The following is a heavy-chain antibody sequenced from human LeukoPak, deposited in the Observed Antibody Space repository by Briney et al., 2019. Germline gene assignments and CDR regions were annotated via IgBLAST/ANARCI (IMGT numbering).Heavy chain of an antibody. CDR2: ISSGSSYI. CDR1: GFTFSTYN. V-gene: IGHV3-21*01. J-gene: IGHJ3*02. CDR3: ARDRTPDDAFDI. Sequence: GGSLRLSCAASGFTFSTYNMNWVRQAPGKGLEWVSSISSGSSYIYYADSVKGRFTISRDNAKNSLYLQMNSLRAEDTDVYYCARDRTPDDAFDIWGQGTMVTVSS.